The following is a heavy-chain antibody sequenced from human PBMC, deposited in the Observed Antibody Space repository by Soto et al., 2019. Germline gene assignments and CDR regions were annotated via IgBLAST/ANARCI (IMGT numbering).Heavy chain of an antibody. J-gene: IGHJ4*02. Sequence: QVQLVQSGAEVKKPGASVKVSCKASGYTFTSYDINWVRQATGQGLEWMGWMNPNSGNTVYAQKFQGRVTMTRNTSXSTAXXXXXXXXXEDTXVYXXXXXXTRRGDDYWGQGTLVTVSS. CDR1: GYTFTSYD. V-gene: IGHV1-8*01. D-gene: IGHD3-16*01. CDR2: MNPNSGNT. CDR3: XXXXTRRGDDY.